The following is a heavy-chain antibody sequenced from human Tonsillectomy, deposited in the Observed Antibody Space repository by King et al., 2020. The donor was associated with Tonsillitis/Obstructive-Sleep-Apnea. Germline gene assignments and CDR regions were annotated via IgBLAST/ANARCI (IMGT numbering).Heavy chain of an antibody. Sequence: VQLVESGGGVVQPGRSLRLSCAASGFTFSSYAMHWVRQAPGKGLEWVAVISYDGSNKYYADSVKGRFTISRDNSKNTLYLQMNSLRAEDTAVYYCARGGSGDYWYFDLWGRGTLVTVSS. CDR3: ARGGSGDYWYFDL. J-gene: IGHJ2*01. V-gene: IGHV3-30*04. CDR1: GFTFSSYA. D-gene: IGHD4-17*01. CDR2: ISYDGSNK.